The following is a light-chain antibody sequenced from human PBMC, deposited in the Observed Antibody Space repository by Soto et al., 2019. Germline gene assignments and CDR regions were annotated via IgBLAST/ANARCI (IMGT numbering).Light chain of an antibody. CDR1: SSDIGVFNY. CDR2: EVT. Sequence: QSVLPQPASVSGSPGQSITISCTGSSSDIGVFNYVSWYQQTPGNAPKIIIFEVTNRPSGVSNRFSGSKSGNTASLTISGLQAEDEADYYCSSFASTYTLLFGGGTK. V-gene: IGLV2-14*01. J-gene: IGLJ2*01. CDR3: SSFASTYTLL.